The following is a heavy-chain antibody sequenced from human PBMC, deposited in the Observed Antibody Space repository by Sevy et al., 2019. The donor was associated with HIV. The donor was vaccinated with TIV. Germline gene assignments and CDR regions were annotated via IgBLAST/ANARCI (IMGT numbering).Heavy chain of an antibody. V-gene: IGHV3-15*01. CDR1: GFTFSNAW. J-gene: IGHJ4*02. CDR3: TTDSKNRGLSALFDY. D-gene: IGHD3-10*01. Sequence: GGSLRLSCAASGFTFSNAWMSWVRQAPGKGLEWVGSIKSKSDGGTKDYAAHVKGRFTISNDDSKNTLYLQMNSLKTEDKSIYYCTTDSKNRGLSALFDYWGQGTLVTVSS. CDR2: IKSKSDGGTK.